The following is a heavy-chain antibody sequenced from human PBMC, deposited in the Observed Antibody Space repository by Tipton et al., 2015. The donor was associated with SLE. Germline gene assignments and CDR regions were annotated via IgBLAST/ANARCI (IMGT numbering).Heavy chain of an antibody. CDR2: IFDSGTT. V-gene: IGHV4-59*01. J-gene: IGHJ1*01. D-gene: IGHD4-17*01. Sequence: TLSLTCTVSGDSIRSYYWTWIRQPPGKGLEWIGYIFDSGTTKYNPSLKSRVTISADTSKNQLSLKLNSVTAADTAVYYCAGPYGDYGFFKYWGQGARIIVSS. CDR3: AGPYGDYGFFKY. CDR1: GDSIRSYY.